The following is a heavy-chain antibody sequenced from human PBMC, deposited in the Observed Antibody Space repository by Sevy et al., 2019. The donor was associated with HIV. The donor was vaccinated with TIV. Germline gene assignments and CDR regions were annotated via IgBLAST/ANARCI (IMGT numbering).Heavy chain of an antibody. Sequence: GGSLRLSCSASGFRFRAYAIHWVRQAPGKGLEFVADVSSNGGRTDYADSVKGRFTISRDNSKNTLDLQMTSLRTEDTAVYYCVKGRVVATIRADAYDMWGQGTMVTVSS. J-gene: IGHJ3*02. CDR3: VKGRVVATIRADAYDM. V-gene: IGHV3-64D*06. CDR1: GFRFRAYA. D-gene: IGHD5-12*01. CDR2: VSSNGGRT.